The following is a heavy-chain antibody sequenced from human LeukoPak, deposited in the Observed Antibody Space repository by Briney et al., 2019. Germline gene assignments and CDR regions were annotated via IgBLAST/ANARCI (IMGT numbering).Heavy chain of an antibody. V-gene: IGHV4-39*01. CDR2: IYYSGST. CDR3: ARLVYYGSGSYHYYFDY. CDR1: GGSISSNNYY. J-gene: IGHJ4*02. D-gene: IGHD3-10*01. Sequence: SETLSLTCTVSGGSISSNNYYWGWLRQPPGKGLEWIGTIYYSGSTYYNPSLKSRVTISVDTSKNQFSLKLSSVTAADTAVYYCARLVYYGSGSYHYYFDYWGQGTLVTVSS.